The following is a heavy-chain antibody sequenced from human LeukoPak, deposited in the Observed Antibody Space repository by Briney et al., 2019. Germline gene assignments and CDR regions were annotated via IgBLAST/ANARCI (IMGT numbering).Heavy chain of an antibody. CDR2: ISSSSSYI. J-gene: IGHJ4*02. D-gene: IGHD3-22*01. Sequence: GGSLRLSCAASGFTFRSYSMNWVRQAPGKGLEWVSSISSSSSYIYYADSVKGRFTISRDNAKNSLYLQMNSLRAEDTAVYYCALIGDSSGYSSSFDYWGQGTLVTVSS. CDR3: ALIGDSSGYSSSFDY. CDR1: GFTFRSYS. V-gene: IGHV3-21*01.